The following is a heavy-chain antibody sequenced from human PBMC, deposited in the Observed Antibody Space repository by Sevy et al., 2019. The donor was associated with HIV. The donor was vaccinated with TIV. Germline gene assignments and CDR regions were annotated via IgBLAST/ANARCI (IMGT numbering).Heavy chain of an antibody. Sequence: GGSLRLSCAASGFTVSNNYMNWVRQAPGKGLEWVSVIYGGGSTYYADSVKGRFTISRDNSKNTLYLQMNSLRAEDTAVYYCARGNYYDSSGPPGSSFDSWGQGTLVTVSS. V-gene: IGHV3-66*01. D-gene: IGHD3-22*01. CDR3: ARGNYYDSSGPPGSSFDS. J-gene: IGHJ4*02. CDR2: IYGGGST. CDR1: GFTVSNNY.